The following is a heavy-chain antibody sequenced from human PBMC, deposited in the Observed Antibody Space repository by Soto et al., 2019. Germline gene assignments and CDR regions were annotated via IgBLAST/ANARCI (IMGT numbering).Heavy chain of an antibody. V-gene: IGHV4-59*12. Sequence: SETLSLTCTVSGGSISSYYWSWVRQPPGKGLEWIGEVYRTGSTNYNPSLESRLTISVDKSKNQFSLKLTSVTAADTAVYYCGRARATIAAAAIFDCWGQGTLVTVSS. J-gene: IGHJ4*02. CDR2: VYRTGST. CDR3: GRARATIAAAAIFDC. D-gene: IGHD6-13*01. CDR1: GGSISSYY.